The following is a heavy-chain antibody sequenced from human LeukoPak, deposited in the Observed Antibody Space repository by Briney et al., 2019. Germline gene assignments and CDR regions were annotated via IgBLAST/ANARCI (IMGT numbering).Heavy chain of an antibody. V-gene: IGHV4-34*01. J-gene: IGHJ3*02. CDR1: GGSFSGYY. CDR3: ARGRKQRITMVRGVIGNAFDI. D-gene: IGHD3-10*01. Sequence: PSETLSLTCAVYGGSFSGYYWSWIRQPPGKGLEWLGEINHSGSTNYNPSLKSRVTISVDTSKNQFSLKLSSVTAADTAVYYCARGRKQRITMVRGVIGNAFDIWGQGTMVTVSS. CDR2: INHSGST.